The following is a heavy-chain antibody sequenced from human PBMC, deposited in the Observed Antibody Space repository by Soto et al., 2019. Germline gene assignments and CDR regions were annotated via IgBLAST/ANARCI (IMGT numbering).Heavy chain of an antibody. Sequence: PSETLSLTCAVSGGSISSGGYSWSWIRQPPGKGLEWIGYIYHSGSTYYADSVKGRFTISRDNSKNTLYLQMNNLRAEDTAVYYCAKDRSGAHFYWGQGTLVTVSS. J-gene: IGHJ4*02. CDR2: IYHSGST. CDR1: GGSISSGGYS. V-gene: IGHV4-30-2*01. D-gene: IGHD6-19*01. CDR3: AKDRSGAHFY.